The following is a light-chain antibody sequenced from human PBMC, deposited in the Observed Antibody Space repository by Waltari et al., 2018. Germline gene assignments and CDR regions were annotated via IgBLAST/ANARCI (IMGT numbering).Light chain of an antibody. V-gene: IGLV4-69*01. CDR1: SGHSSNV. Sequence: QLVLTQSPSASASLGASVKLTCTLSSGHSSNVVAWLQQQPEKGPRYLMKVNSDGSHSQWDVIPDRFSGTSAGAERYLTISNLQSEDEADYYCQSGGHGTWVFGGGTKLTVL. J-gene: IGLJ3*02. CDR3: QSGGHGTWV. CDR2: VNSDGSH.